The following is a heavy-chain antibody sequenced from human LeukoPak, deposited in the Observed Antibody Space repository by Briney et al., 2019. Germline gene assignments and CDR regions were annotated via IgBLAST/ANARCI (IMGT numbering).Heavy chain of an antibody. D-gene: IGHD3-10*01. V-gene: IGHV1-69*13. CDR2: IIPIFGTA. CDR1: GGTFSSYA. J-gene: IGHJ6*03. CDR3: ARDRDWGSGNYYMDV. Sequence: SVKVSCKASGGTFSSYAISWVRQAPGQGLEWMGGIIPIFGTANYAQKFQGRVTITADESTSTAYMELSSLRSEDTAAYYCARDRDWGSGNYYMDVWGKGTTVTISS.